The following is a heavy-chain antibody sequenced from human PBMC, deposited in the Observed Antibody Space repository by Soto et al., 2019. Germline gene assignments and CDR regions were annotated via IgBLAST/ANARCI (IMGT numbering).Heavy chain of an antibody. CDR2: ISSSIHYI. CDR3: ARGGYSGYDSDVYDY. V-gene: IGHV3-21*01. J-gene: IGHJ4*02. Sequence: PGGSLRVYAAASGFTFSSYSMNRVRQAPGKGLEWVSSISSSIHYIYYADSVKGRFTISRDNAKNSLYLQMNSLTAQATPVYSCARGGYSGYDSDVYDYWGQGTLVTVSS. D-gene: IGHD5-12*01. CDR1: GFTFSSYS.